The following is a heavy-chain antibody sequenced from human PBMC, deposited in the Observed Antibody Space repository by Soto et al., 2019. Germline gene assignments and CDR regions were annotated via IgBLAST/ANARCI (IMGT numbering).Heavy chain of an antibody. V-gene: IGHV4-34*01. Sequence: SETLSLTCAVYGGSFSGYYWSWIRQPPGKGLEWIGETNHSGSTNYNPSLKSRVTISVDTSKNQFSLKLSSVTAADTAVYYCARSPLTIFGVVPTRYFDYWGQGTLVTVSS. CDR3: ARSPLTIFGVVPTRYFDY. CDR1: GGSFSGYY. J-gene: IGHJ4*02. CDR2: TNHSGST. D-gene: IGHD3-3*01.